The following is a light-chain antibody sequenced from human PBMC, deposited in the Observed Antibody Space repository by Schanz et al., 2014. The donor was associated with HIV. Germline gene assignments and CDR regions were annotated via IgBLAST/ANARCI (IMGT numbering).Light chain of an antibody. CDR3: QQYGYSPLT. CDR1: QSVGIY. Sequence: EIVLTQSPDTLSLSPGDRATLSCRASQSVGIYLAWYQQKPGQAPRLLIYDASRRATGIPARFSASGSGTDFSLTISSLEPEDVAVYYCQQYGYSPLTFGGGTKVDIK. V-gene: IGKV3-11*01. J-gene: IGKJ4*01. CDR2: DAS.